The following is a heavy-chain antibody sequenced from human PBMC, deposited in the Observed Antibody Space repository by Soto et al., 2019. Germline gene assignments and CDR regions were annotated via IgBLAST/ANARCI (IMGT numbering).Heavy chain of an antibody. J-gene: IGHJ4*02. Sequence: GGSLRLSCAASGFAFSDYNVHWVRQAPGKGLGWVSAISGSGGSTYYADSVKGRFTISRDNSKNTLYLQMNSLRAEDTAVYYCAKDRLLLYSSGWHYWGQGTLVTVSS. CDR2: ISGSGGST. CDR1: GFAFSDYN. D-gene: IGHD6-19*01. CDR3: AKDRLLLYSSGWHY. V-gene: IGHV3-23*01.